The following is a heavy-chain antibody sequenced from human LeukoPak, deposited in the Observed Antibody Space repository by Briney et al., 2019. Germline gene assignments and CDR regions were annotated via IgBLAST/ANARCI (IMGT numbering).Heavy chain of an antibody. V-gene: IGHV4-59*01. D-gene: IGHD5-18*01. J-gene: IGHJ2*01. CDR1: GVSIRSNY. Sequence: SETLSLTCTVSGVSIRSNYWSWIRQPPGKGLEWIGYVFYSGYTTYNPSLKSRVIISVDTSKNQFSLKLRSVTAADTAVYYCAADTAMVTGYFDLWGRGTLVTVSS. CDR3: AADTAMVTGYFDL. CDR2: VFYSGYT.